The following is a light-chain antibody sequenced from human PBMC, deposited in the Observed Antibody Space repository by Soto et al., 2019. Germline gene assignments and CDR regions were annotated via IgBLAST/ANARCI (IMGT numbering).Light chain of an antibody. Sequence: DVVMTQSPLSLPVTLGQAASISCRSSQSLAYSDGYTYLNWFHQRPGQSPRRLIYAVSNRDSGVPDRFSGSGSATDFTLKISRVEAEDVGFYYCMQSTHWPWTFGQGTKVEIK. J-gene: IGKJ1*01. CDR1: QSLAYSDGYTY. V-gene: IGKV2-30*01. CDR2: AVS. CDR3: MQSTHWPWT.